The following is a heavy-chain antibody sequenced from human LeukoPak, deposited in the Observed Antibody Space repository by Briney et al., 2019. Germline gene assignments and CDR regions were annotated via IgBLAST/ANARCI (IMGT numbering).Heavy chain of an antibody. CDR3: ARGESGMNDYGDYSYMDV. V-gene: IGHV4-4*07. D-gene: IGHD4-17*01. Sequence: SETLSLTCTVSGGSISTYYWSWLRQSAGKGLEWIGRIYTTGSTNYNPSLKSRGTMSVDTSKKQFSLRLNSVTAADTAVYYCARGESGMNDYGDYSYMDVWGKGTTVTVSS. J-gene: IGHJ6*03. CDR1: GGSISTYY. CDR2: IYTTGST.